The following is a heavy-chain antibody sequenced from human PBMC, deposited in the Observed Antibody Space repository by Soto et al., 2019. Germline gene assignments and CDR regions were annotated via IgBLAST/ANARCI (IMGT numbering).Heavy chain of an antibody. CDR2: IWYDGSNK. CDR3: AKPRVSGGPDYCYRMDV. Sequence: GGSLRLSCTASRFTFSTYGMHCVRQAPGKGLEWVAVIWYDGSNKYYADSVKGRFTISRDNPKNTLYLQMNSLRAEDTAVYYCAKPRVSGGPDYCYRMDVWGQGTTVTVS. CDR1: RFTFSTYG. J-gene: IGHJ6*02. V-gene: IGHV3-33*06. D-gene: IGHD3-10*01.